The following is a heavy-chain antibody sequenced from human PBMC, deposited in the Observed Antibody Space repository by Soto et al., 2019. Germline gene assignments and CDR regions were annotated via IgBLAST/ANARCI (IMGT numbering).Heavy chain of an antibody. D-gene: IGHD6-19*01. V-gene: IGHV3-23*01. Sequence: LRLSCAASGFTFSSYAMSWVRQAPGKGLEWVSAISGSGGSTYYADSVKGRFTISRDNSKNTLYLQMNSLRAEDTAVYYCAKDLSRSSGWSTGDYWGQGTLVTVSS. CDR3: AKDLSRSSGWSTGDY. J-gene: IGHJ4*02. CDR1: GFTFSSYA. CDR2: ISGSGGST.